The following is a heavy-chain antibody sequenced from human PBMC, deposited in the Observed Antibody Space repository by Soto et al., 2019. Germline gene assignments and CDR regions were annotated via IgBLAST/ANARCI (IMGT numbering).Heavy chain of an antibody. V-gene: IGHV1-69*01. D-gene: IGHD3-10*01. CDR2: IIHLFGTP. J-gene: IGHJ4*02. Sequence: QVQLVQSGAEVKKPGSSVKVSCQASGGIFRTYAISWLRQAPGRGLEWMRGIIHLFGTPNYAQRYQGRDTITADESTSTAYMELSRLRSEDTAVYYCARDRDDYGSGNYYNRIDFWGQGTLVTVSS. CDR1: GGIFRTYA. CDR3: ARDRDDYGSGNYYNRIDF.